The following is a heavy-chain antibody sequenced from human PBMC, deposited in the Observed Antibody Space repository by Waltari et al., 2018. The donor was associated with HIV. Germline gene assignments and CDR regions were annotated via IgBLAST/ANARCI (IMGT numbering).Heavy chain of an antibody. CDR1: GFTFRSYG. D-gene: IGHD3-9*01. Sequence: EVQLVESGGGRVQPGGSLRLSCVASGFTFRSYGMNWVRQTPGKGLEGVSYSSAAGSYIYYSDSLKGRFTVSRDNARGSLYLEMTSLRVEDTGVYYCVRTRYFDWPTRNYWGQGALVTVSS. CDR2: SSAAGSYI. J-gene: IGHJ4*02. V-gene: IGHV3-21*05. CDR3: VRTRYFDWPTRNY.